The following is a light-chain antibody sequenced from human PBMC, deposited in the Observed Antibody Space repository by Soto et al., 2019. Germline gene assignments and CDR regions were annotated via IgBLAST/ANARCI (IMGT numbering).Light chain of an antibody. CDR1: KLGDKY. J-gene: IGLJ1*01. Sequence: SYELTQPPSVSVSPGQTASITCSGDKLGDKYACWYQQKPGQSPVLVIYQDSKRPSGIPERFSGSNSGNTATLTISGTQAMDEADYYCQAWDSSTDCVFGTGTKLT. CDR2: QDS. V-gene: IGLV3-1*01. CDR3: QAWDSSTDCV.